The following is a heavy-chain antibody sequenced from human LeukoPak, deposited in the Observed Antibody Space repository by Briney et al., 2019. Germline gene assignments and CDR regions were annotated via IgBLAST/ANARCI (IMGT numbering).Heavy chain of an antibody. Sequence: GGSLRLSCAASGFTFSSYLMSWARQAPGKGLEWVANIKQDGSEKYYVDSVKDRFTISRDNAKNSLYLQMNSLRAEDTAVYYCARDRRGFYAFDIWGQGTMVTVSS. J-gene: IGHJ3*02. CDR3: ARDRRGFYAFDI. CDR1: GFTFSSYL. CDR2: IKQDGSEK. D-gene: IGHD5-12*01. V-gene: IGHV3-7*03.